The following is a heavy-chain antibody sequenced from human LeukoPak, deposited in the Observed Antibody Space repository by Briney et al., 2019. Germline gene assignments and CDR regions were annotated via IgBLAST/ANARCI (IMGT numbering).Heavy chain of an antibody. CDR1: GFTFSSYW. CDR2: IKQDGSEK. J-gene: IGHJ4*02. CDR3: ARDLGDDYVWGSYRPAYVSGY. D-gene: IGHD3-16*02. Sequence: GSLRLSCAASGFTFSSYWMSWVRQAPGKGLEWVANIKQDGSEKYYVDSVKGRFTISRDNAKNSLYLQMNSLRAEDTAVYYCARDLGDDYVWGSYRPAYVSGYWGQGTLVTVSS. V-gene: IGHV3-7*01.